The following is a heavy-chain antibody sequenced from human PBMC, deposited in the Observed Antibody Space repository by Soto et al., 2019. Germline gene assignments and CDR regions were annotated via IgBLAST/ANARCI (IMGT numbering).Heavy chain of an antibody. CDR1: GGSISSSSYY. V-gene: IGHV4-39*01. J-gene: IGHJ6*03. Sequence: QLQLQESGPGLVKPSETLSRTCTVSGGSISSSSYYWGWIRQPPGKGLEWIGSIYYSGSTYYNPSLKSRVTISVDTSKNQFSLKLSSVTAADTAVYYCARQDYYHYYMDVWGKGTTVTVSS. CDR2: IYYSGST. CDR3: ARQDYYHYYMDV.